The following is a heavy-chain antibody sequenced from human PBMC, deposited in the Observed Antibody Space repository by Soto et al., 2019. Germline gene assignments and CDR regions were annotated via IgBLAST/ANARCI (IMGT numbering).Heavy chain of an antibody. Sequence: GGSLRLSCAASGFTFDDYTMHWVRQAPGKGLEWVSLISWDGGSTYYADSVKGRFTISRDNSKNSLYLQMNSLRTEDTALYCCAKDSGSSSVDYWGQGTLVTVSS. CDR1: GFTFDDYT. V-gene: IGHV3-43*01. D-gene: IGHD6-6*01. CDR3: AKDSGSSSVDY. J-gene: IGHJ4*02. CDR2: ISWDGGST.